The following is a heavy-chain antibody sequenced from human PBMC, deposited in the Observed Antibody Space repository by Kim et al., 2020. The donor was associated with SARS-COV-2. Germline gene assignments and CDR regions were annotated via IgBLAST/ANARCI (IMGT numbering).Heavy chain of an antibody. J-gene: IGHJ5*02. V-gene: IGHV3-30*04. Sequence: GGSLRLSCAASGFTFSSYAMHWVRQAPGKGLEWVAVISYDGSNKYYADSVKGRFTISRDNSKNTLYLQMNSLRAEDTAVYYCARGKTLFELYGDYPIWFDPWGQGTLVTVSS. D-gene: IGHD4-17*01. CDR1: GFTFSSYA. CDR3: ARGKTLFELYGDYPIWFDP. CDR2: ISYDGSNK.